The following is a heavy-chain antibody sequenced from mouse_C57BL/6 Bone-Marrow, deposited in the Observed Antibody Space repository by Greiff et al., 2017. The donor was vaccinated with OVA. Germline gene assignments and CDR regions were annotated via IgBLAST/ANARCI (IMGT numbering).Heavy chain of an antibody. D-gene: IGHD1-1*01. CDR2: IYPRSGNT. J-gene: IGHJ3*01. CDR3: ARYYYGHRFAY. Sequence: VQLQESGAELARPGASVKLSCKASGYTFTSYGISWVKQRTGQGLEWIGEIYPRSGNTYYNEKFKGKATLTADKSSSTAYMELRSLTSEDSAVYFCARYYYGHRFAYWGQGTLVTVSA. V-gene: IGHV1-81*01. CDR1: GYTFTSYG.